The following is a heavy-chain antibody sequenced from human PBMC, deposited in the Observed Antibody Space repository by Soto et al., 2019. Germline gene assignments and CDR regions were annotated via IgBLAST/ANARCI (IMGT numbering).Heavy chain of an antibody. D-gene: IGHD6-19*01. J-gene: IGHJ4*02. CDR3: ARGYNGGSYVNEY. CDR2: IYYSGST. Sequence: QVQLQESGPGLVKPSETLSITCTVSGGSINNYYWSWIRPPPGKGLEWIGYIYYSGSTNDNPSLKSRAAISVDAAKNQFSLKLLYVTAADTAIDYGARGYNGGSYVNEYWGQGTLVTVCS. CDR1: GGSINNYY. V-gene: IGHV4-59*01.